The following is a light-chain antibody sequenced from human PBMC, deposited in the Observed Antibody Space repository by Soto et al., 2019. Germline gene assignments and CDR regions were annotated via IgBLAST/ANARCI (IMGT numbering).Light chain of an antibody. Sequence: EILMTQSPATLSVSPGERATLSCRASQSVDSDLAWYQQKPGQAPRLLIYGASTRATGISARFSGSGSGTDFTLTISRLEPEDFAVYYCQQYGSSGTFGQGTKVDI. V-gene: IGKV3-15*01. J-gene: IGKJ1*01. CDR1: QSVDSD. CDR2: GAS. CDR3: QQYGSSGT.